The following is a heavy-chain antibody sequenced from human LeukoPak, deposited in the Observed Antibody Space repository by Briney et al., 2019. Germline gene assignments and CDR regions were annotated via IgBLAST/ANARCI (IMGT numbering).Heavy chain of an antibody. J-gene: IGHJ4*02. D-gene: IGHD3-16*02. CDR2: IRYDGSNK. Sequence: PGGSLRLSCAASGFTFSSYGMHWVRQAPGKGLEWVAFIRYDGSNKYYADSVKGRFTISRDNSKNTLYLQMNSLRAEDTAVYYCANILDYRFDYWGQGTLVTVSS. CDR1: GFTFSSYG. CDR3: ANILDYRFDY. V-gene: IGHV3-30*02.